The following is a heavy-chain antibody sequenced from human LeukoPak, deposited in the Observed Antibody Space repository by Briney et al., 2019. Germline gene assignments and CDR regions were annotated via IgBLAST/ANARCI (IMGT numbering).Heavy chain of an antibody. V-gene: IGHV4-38-2*01. J-gene: IGHJ4*02. CDR2: IFHRGST. CDR1: GYSITNGYH. CDR3: ARHRYSYDYSFDY. D-gene: IGHD5-18*01. Sequence: PSETLSLTCAVSGYSITNGYHWGWIRQPPGKGLEWIGTIFHRGSTYYNPSLKSRVTISVDTSKNQFSLKLGSVTAADSAVYYCARHRYSYDYSFDYWGQGALVTVPS.